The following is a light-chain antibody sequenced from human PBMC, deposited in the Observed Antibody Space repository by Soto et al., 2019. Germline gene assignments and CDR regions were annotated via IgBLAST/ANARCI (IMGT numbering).Light chain of an antibody. V-gene: IGKV1-39*01. CDR1: QSISSY. J-gene: IGKJ2*01. CDR3: QQSYSTPLST. Sequence: DLQMTQSPSSLSASVGDRVTITCRASQSISSYLNWYQQKPGKAPKLLIYAASSLQSGVPSRFSGSGSGTDFTLTISSLQPEDFATYYWQQSYSTPLSTFGQGTKLEIK. CDR2: AAS.